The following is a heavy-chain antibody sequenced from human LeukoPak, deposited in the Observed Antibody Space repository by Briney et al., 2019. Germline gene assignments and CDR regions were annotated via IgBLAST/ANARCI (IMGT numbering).Heavy chain of an antibody. D-gene: IGHD3/OR15-3a*01. CDR1: GFTFSSYS. V-gene: IGHV3-21*01. Sequence: GGSLRLSCAASGFTFSSYSMNWVRQAPGKGLEWVSSISSSSSYIYYADSVKGRFTISRDNAKNTVDLQLSSLRVEDTAVYYCVRGAGWTGYMTPSVDVWGKGTTVTVSS. CDR2: ISSSSSYI. J-gene: IGHJ6*04. CDR3: VRGAGWTGYMTPSVDV.